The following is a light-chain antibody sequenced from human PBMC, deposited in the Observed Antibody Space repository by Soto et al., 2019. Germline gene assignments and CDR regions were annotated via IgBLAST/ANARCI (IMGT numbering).Light chain of an antibody. J-gene: IGKJ2*01. CDR1: QTITSW. Sequence: DIQMTQSPSTLSASVGDRVTITCRASQTITSWLAWYQQKPGKAPKFLIYDASTLETGVPSRFSGSGSGTEFTLTISSLQPHDFATYYCQQYNSYPYTFGQGTKLEIK. V-gene: IGKV1-5*01. CDR2: DAS. CDR3: QQYNSYPYT.